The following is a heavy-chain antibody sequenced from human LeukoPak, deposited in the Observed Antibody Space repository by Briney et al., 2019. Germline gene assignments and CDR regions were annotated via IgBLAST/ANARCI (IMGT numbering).Heavy chain of an antibody. CDR2: ISASGGNS. V-gene: IGHV3-23*01. CDR1: GFTFSDSA. D-gene: IGHD3-10*02. Sequence: GGSLRLSCEASGFTFSDSAMSWVRQASGRGLEWVSLISASGGNSYYADSVKGRFTVSRDSSKSMLFLQLNSLRAEDTALYYCARDLHYYVAMDVWGQGTTVTVSS. CDR3: ARDLHYYVAMDV. J-gene: IGHJ6*02.